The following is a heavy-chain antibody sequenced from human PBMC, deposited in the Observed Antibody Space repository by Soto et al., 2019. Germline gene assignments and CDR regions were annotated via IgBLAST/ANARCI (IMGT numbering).Heavy chain of an antibody. D-gene: IGHD4-17*01. Sequence: EVQLVESGGGLVQPGGSLRLSCVASGFTFSSYAMHWVRQATGKGLEWVSVIGSAGDTYYPGSVKGRFTISRENAKNSLYLQLNSLRAEDTAVYYCARGLRSLYYFDYWGQGTLVTVSS. J-gene: IGHJ4*02. CDR1: GFTFSSYA. CDR3: ARGLRSLYYFDY. CDR2: IGSAGDT. V-gene: IGHV3-13*01.